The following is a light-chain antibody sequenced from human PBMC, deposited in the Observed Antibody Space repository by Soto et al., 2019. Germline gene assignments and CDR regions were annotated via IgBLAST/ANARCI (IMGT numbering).Light chain of an antibody. CDR2: HAS. CDR3: QQFYTWPLT. Sequence: DIVMTQSPANLSVSPGEGATLSCRASQSVSRNLAWYQQKPGQAPRPVLYHASTRATGIPDRFSGSGSGTEFTLTIASLQSEDFAVYYCQQFYTWPLTFGPGTKVDIK. CDR1: QSVSRN. J-gene: IGKJ3*01. V-gene: IGKV3-15*01.